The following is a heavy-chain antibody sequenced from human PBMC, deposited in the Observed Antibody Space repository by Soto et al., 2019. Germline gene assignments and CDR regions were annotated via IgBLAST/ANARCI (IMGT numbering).Heavy chain of an antibody. D-gene: IGHD6-6*01. J-gene: IGHJ6*02. V-gene: IGHV4-34*01. CDR2: INHSGST. CDR3: ARVLAPGIPHSSSRPYYYYYGMDV. Sequence: QVQLQQWGAGLLKPSETLSLTCAVYGGSFSGYYWSWIRQPPGKGLEWIGEINHSGSTNYNPSLKSRVTISVDTSKNQFSLKLSSVTAADTAVYYCARVLAPGIPHSSSRPYYYYYGMDVWGQGTTVTVSS. CDR1: GGSFSGYY.